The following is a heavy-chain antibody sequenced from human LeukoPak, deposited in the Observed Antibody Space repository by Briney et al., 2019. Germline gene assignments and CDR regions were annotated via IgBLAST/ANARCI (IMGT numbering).Heavy chain of an antibody. CDR1: GGSFSGYY. Sequence: PSETLSLTCADYGGSFSGYYWSWIRQPPGKGLEWIGEINHSGSTNYNPSLKSRVTISVDTSKNQFSLKLSSVTAADTAVYYCARGLGSVAADYYYYYMDVWGKGTTVTVSS. CDR3: ARGLGSVAADYYYYYMDV. V-gene: IGHV4-34*01. J-gene: IGHJ6*03. D-gene: IGHD2-15*01. CDR2: INHSGST.